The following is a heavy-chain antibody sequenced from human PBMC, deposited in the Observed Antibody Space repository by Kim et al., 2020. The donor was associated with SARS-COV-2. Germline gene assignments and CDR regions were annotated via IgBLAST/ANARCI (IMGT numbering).Heavy chain of an antibody. CDR1: GFTFSSHW. V-gene: IGHV3-74*01. Sequence: GGSLRLSCAASGFTFSSHWMHWVRQAPGKGLVWVSRINSDGTTTSYGDSVKGRITISRDNAKNTLYLQMNSLRAEDTAVYYCARRQFTSGWYYFDYWGQGTLVTVSS. D-gene: IGHD6-19*01. CDR2: INSDGTTT. J-gene: IGHJ4*02. CDR3: ARRQFTSGWYYFDY.